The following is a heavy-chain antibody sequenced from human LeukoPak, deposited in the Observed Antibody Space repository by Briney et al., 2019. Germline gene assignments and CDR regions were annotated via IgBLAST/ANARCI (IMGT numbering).Heavy chain of an antibody. CDR3: ARAPTYGDYVGY. CDR1: GFTFSSYW. D-gene: IGHD4-17*01. V-gene: IGHV3-7*03. Sequence: HPGGSLRLSCAASGFTFSSYWVSWVRQAPGKGLEWVANIKQDGSEKYYVDSVKGRFTISRDNAKNSLYLQMNSLRAEDTAVYYCARAPTYGDYVGYWGQGTLVTVSS. J-gene: IGHJ4*02. CDR2: IKQDGSEK.